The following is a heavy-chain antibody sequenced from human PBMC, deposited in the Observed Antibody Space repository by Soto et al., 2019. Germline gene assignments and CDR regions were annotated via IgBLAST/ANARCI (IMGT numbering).Heavy chain of an antibody. CDR1: GFTFSSYG. Sequence: GGSLRLSCAASGFTFSSYGMHWVRQAPGKGLEWVAVISYDGSNKYYADSVKGRFTISRDNSKNTLYLQMNSLRAEDTAVYYCAKEPYEFTFYYYYMDVWGKGTTVTVSS. J-gene: IGHJ6*03. D-gene: IGHD2-8*01. CDR2: ISYDGSNK. V-gene: IGHV3-30*18. CDR3: AKEPYEFTFYYYYMDV.